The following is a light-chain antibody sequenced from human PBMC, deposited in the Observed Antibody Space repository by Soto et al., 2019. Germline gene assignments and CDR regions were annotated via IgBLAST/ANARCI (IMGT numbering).Light chain of an antibody. CDR1: QSIGSW. J-gene: IGKJ1*01. CDR2: KAS. Sequence: DIQMTQSPSPLSASVGDRVILTCRASQSIGSWLAWYQQKAGKGPKLLIYKASSLKSGVPSRFSGSGSGTEFTLTISSLQPDDFATYYCQQYNNDSPWTFGQGTKVEVK. V-gene: IGKV1-5*03. CDR3: QQYNNDSPWT.